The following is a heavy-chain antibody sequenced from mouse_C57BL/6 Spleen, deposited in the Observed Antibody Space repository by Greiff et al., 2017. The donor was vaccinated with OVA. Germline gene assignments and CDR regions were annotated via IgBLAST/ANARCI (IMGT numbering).Heavy chain of an antibody. CDR2: IDPSDSYT. J-gene: IGHJ2*01. D-gene: IGHD1-1*01. V-gene: IGHV1-69*01. CDR3: ARCPSGSTFDY. Sequence: VQLQQPGAELVMPGASVKLSCKASGYTFTSYWMHWVKQRPGQGLEWIGEIDPSDSYTNYNQKFKGKSTLTVDKSSSTAYMQLSGLTSEDSAVYYCARCPSGSTFDYWGQGTTLTVSS. CDR1: GYTFTSYW.